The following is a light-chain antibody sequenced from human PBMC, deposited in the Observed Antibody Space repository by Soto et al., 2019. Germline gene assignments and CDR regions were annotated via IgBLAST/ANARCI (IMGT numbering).Light chain of an antibody. J-gene: IGLJ2*01. V-gene: IGLV1-40*01. Sequence: QPVLTQPPSVSGAPGQRVTISCTGSSSNIGAVYDVHWYQQLPGKAPKLLIYGNTNRPSGVPDRFSGSKSGTSASLAITGLQAEDEADYYCLSFDSSLSVVFGGGTKVTVL. CDR1: SSNIGAVYD. CDR2: GNT. CDR3: LSFDSSLSVV.